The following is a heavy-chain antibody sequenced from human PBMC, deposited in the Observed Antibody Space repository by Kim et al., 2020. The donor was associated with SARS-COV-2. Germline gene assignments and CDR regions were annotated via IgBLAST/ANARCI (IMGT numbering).Heavy chain of an antibody. Sequence: GGSLRLSCAASGFTFSSYGMHWVRQAPGKGLEWVAVISYDGSNKYYADSVKGRFTISRDNSKNTLYLQMNSLRAEDTAVYYCAKDLRGGSGSSIVDYWG. CDR3: AKDLRGGSGSSIVDY. CDR1: GFTFSSYG. J-gene: IGHJ4*01. D-gene: IGHD3-10*01. V-gene: IGHV3-30*18. CDR2: ISYDGSNK.